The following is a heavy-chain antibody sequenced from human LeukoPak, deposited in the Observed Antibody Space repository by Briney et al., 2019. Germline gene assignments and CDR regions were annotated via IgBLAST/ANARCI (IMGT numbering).Heavy chain of an antibody. J-gene: IGHJ6*03. CDR1: GGSISSYY. D-gene: IGHD1-1*01. CDR3: ARVGPTGYYYYYMDV. V-gene: IGHV4-30-4*08. CDR2: IYYSGST. Sequence: PSETLSLTCTVSGGSISSYYWSWIRQPPGKGLEWIGYIYYSGSTYYNPSLKSRVTISVDTSKNQFSLKLSSVTAADTAVYYCARVGPTGYYYYYMDVWGKGTTVTVSS.